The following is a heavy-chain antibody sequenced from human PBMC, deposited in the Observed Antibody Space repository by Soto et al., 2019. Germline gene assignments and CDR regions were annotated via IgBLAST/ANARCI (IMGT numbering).Heavy chain of an antibody. D-gene: IGHD4-17*01. J-gene: IGHJ3*02. V-gene: IGHV3-30-3*01. CDR1: GFTFSSYA. CDR3: ATTTVTTFDAFDI. Sequence: GGSLRLSCAASGFTFSSYAMHWVRQAPGKGLEWVAVISYDGSNKYYADSVKGRFTISRDNAKNTLYLQMNSLRAEDTAVYYCATTTVTTFDAFDIWGQGTMVTFSS. CDR2: ISYDGSNK.